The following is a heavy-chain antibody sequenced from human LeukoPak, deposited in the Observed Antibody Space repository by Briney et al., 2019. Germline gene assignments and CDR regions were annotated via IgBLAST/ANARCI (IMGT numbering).Heavy chain of an antibody. V-gene: IGHV3-23*01. CDR3: AKDGGGFDY. D-gene: IGHD2-15*01. CDR1: GFTFSNYA. J-gene: IGHJ4*02. CDR2: ISGSGYSK. Sequence: GGSLRLSCAASGFTFSNYAMSWVRQAPGKGLEWVSGISGSGYSKCYADSVKGRFSISRDNSKNTLYLQMNSLRVEDTAVYYCAKDGGGFDYWGQGTLVTVSS.